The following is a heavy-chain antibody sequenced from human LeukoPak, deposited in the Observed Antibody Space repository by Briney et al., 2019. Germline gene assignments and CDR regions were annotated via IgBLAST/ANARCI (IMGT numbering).Heavy chain of an antibody. Sequence: ASVKVSCKASGYTFTNYGISWVRQAPGQGPEWMGWISAYNGKTNYAQEVQGRVTMTTDTSTSTAYTELRSLRSDDTAVYYCARDDYGDYVSYFLHWGQGTLVIVSS. CDR3: ARDDYGDYVSYFLH. V-gene: IGHV1-18*01. CDR1: GYTFTNYG. J-gene: IGHJ1*01. CDR2: ISAYNGKT. D-gene: IGHD4-17*01.